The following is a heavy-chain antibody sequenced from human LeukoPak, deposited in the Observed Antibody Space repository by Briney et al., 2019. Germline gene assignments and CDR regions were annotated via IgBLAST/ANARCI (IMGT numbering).Heavy chain of an antibody. D-gene: IGHD4-17*01. V-gene: IGHV3-30*02. J-gene: IGHJ1*01. CDR2: IRYDGSNK. Sequence: GGSLRLSCAASGFTFSSYGMHWVREAPGKGLEWVVFIRYDGSNKYYADSVKGRFTISRDNSKNTLYLQMNSLRAEDTAVYYCAKAPSGFTVTSAEYFQHWGQGTLVTVSS. CDR1: GFTFSSYG. CDR3: AKAPSGFTVTSAEYFQH.